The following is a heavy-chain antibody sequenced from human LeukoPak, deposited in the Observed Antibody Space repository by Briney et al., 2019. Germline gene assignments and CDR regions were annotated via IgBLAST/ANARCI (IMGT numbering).Heavy chain of an antibody. V-gene: IGHV4-61*02. D-gene: IGHD4-17*01. CDR2: IYTSGST. J-gene: IGHJ4*02. Sequence: PSETLSLTCTVSGGSISSGSYYWSWIRQPAGKGLEWIGRIYTSGSTYYNPSLKSRVTISVDTSKNQFSLKLSPVTAADTAVYYCAREGGSTVTTMGAFDYWGQGTLVTVSS. CDR1: GGSISSGSYY. CDR3: AREGGSTVTTMGAFDY.